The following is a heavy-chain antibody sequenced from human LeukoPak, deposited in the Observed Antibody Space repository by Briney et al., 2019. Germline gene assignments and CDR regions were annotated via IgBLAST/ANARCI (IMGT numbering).Heavy chain of an antibody. V-gene: IGHV3-74*01. CDR2: INSDGSST. CDR3: AKDAGVVGARYYFDY. D-gene: IGHD1-26*01. J-gene: IGHJ4*02. CDR1: GFTFSSYW. Sequence: GGSLRLSCAASGFTFSSYWMHWVRQAPGKGLVWVSRINSDGSSTSYADSVKGRFTISRDNSKNTLYLQMNSLRAEDTAVYYCAKDAGVVGARYYFDYWGQGTLVTVSS.